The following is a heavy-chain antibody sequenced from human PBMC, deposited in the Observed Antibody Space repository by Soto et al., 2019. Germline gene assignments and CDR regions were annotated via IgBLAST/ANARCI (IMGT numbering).Heavy chain of an antibody. CDR2: IYYAGST. Sequence: SETLSLTCTVSGGSISSTDHYWGWIRQPPGKGLEWLGSIYYAGSTFHNPSLKRRATISVDTSRDQFSLRLSSVTASDTAVYYCARLAFHCITGSCEDYNFYGMDVWGERTTVSVS. CDR1: GGSISSTDHY. CDR3: ARLAFHCITGSCEDYNFYGMDV. J-gene: IGHJ6*02. V-gene: IGHV4-39*01. D-gene: IGHD2-21*01.